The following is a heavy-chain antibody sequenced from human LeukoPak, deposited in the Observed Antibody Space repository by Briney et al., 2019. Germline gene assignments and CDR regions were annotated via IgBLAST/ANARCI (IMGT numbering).Heavy chain of an antibody. V-gene: IGHV1-69*04. J-gene: IGHJ4*02. CDR1: GYTFTGYY. D-gene: IGHD6-13*01. CDR3: ARDQVAAAGRIDY. CDR2: IIPILGIA. Sequence: GASVKVSCKASGYTFTGYYMHWVRQAPGQGLEWMGRIIPILGIANYAQKFQGRVTITADKSTSTAYMELSSLRSEDTAVYYCARDQVAAAGRIDYWGQGTLVTVSS.